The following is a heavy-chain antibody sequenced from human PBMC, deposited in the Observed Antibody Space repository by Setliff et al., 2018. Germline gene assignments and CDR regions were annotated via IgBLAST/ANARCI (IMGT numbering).Heavy chain of an antibody. J-gene: IGHJ3*02. CDR1: GFTFSGSA. D-gene: IGHD6-19*01. V-gene: IGHV3-73*01. CDR3: ILIGSSADAFDI. Sequence: LSLSCAASGFTFSGSAMHWVRQASGEGLEWVGRIRSKADNYATAYAASVRGRFTISRDDSKNTAYLQMNSLKTEDTAVYYCILIGSSADAFDIWGQGTMVTVSS. CDR2: IRSKADNYAT.